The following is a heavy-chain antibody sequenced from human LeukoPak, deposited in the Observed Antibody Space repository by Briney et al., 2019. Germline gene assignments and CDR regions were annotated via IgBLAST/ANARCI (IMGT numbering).Heavy chain of an antibody. J-gene: IGHJ5*02. CDR3: ARDGQQTAVAGTNWFDP. CDR1: GGTFSSYA. Sequence: SVKVSCKASGGTFSSYAIRWVRQAPGQGLEWMGGIIPIFGTANYAQKFQGRVTITTDESTSTAYMELSSLRSEDTAVYYCARDGQQTAVAGTNWFDPWGQGTLVTVSS. V-gene: IGHV1-69*05. CDR2: IIPIFGTA. D-gene: IGHD6-19*01.